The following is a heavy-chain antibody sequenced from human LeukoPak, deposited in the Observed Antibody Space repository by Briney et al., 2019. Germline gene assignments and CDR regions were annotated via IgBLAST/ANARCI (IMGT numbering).Heavy chain of an antibody. CDR1: GFTFGSYS. D-gene: IGHD3-9*01. CDR3: AKRWILTGYSSFDY. V-gene: IGHV3-30*18. CDR2: ISYDGSNK. J-gene: IGHJ4*02. Sequence: GGSLRLSCAASGFTFGSYSINWVRQAPGKGLEWVAVISYDGSNKYYADSVQGRFSISRDNSKNTLYLQMNSLRAEDTAVYYCAKRWILTGYSSFDYWGQGTLVTVSS.